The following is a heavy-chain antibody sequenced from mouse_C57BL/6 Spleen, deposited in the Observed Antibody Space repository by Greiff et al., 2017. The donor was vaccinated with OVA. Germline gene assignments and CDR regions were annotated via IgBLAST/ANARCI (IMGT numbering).Heavy chain of an antibody. Sequence: VHVKQSGAELVRPGASVKLSCTASGFNIKDDYMHWVKQRPEQGLEWIGWLDPENGDTEYASKFQGKATITADTSSNTAYLQLSSLTSEDTAVYYCTILLRGDYWGQGTTLTVSS. D-gene: IGHD1-1*01. CDR1: GFNIKDDY. CDR2: LDPENGDT. CDR3: TILLRGDY. J-gene: IGHJ2*01. V-gene: IGHV14-4*01.